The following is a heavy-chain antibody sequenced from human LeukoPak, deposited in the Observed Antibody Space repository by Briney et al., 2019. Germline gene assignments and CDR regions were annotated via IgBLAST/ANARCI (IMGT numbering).Heavy chain of an antibody. Sequence: SETLSLTCTVSGGSISSYYWSWIRQPAGKGLEWIGRIYTSGSTNYNPSLKSRVTMSVDTSKNQFSLKLSSVTAADTAVYYCARDTYYYDSSGRYFDYWGQGTLVTVSS. V-gene: IGHV4-4*07. CDR3: ARDTYYYDSSGRYFDY. CDR1: GGSISSYY. J-gene: IGHJ4*02. D-gene: IGHD3-22*01. CDR2: IYTSGST.